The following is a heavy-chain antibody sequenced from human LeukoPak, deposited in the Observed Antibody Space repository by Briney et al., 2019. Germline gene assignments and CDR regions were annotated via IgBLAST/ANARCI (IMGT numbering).Heavy chain of an antibody. J-gene: IGHJ4*02. CDR3: AIDKRSSGYYFGRTNFDY. D-gene: IGHD3-22*01. V-gene: IGHV3-23*01. CDR2: ISGSGGST. CDR1: GSTFSSYA. Sequence: PGGSLRLSCAASGSTFSSYAMSWVRQAPGKGLEWVSAISGSGGSTYYADSVKGRFTISRDNSKNTLYLQMNSLRAEDTAVYYCAIDKRSSGYYFGRTNFDYWGQGTLVTVSS.